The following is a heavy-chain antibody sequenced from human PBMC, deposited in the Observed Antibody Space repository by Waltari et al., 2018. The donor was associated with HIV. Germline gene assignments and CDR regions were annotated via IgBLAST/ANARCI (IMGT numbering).Heavy chain of an antibody. CDR1: GYTFTASD. Sequence: QVQLVQSGAEVKTRGASVKVSCKASGYTFTASDRHWVRQAPGQGLEWIGLINPNSGGTNYAQKFQGRVTMTRDTSISTAYMELSRLRSDDAAVYYCARRGSSGSYWFDPWGQGTLVTVSS. J-gene: IGHJ5*02. CDR2: INPNSGGT. CDR3: ARRGSSGSYWFDP. D-gene: IGHD1-26*01. V-gene: IGHV1-2*06.